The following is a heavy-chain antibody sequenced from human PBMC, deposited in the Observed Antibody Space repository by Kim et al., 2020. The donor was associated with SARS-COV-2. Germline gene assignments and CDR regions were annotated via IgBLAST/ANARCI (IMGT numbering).Heavy chain of an antibody. CDR3: ARDSHTHGYFDL. Sequence: GGSLRLSCVASGLIFSRYGMHWVRQAPGKGLEWVAVIWYDGTTKWNADSVKGRFIISRDNSNNTLHLQMNSLRVEDTAVYYCARDSHTHGYFDLWGHGTLVTVST. CDR1: GLIFSRYG. CDR2: IWYDGTTK. J-gene: IGHJ2*01. V-gene: IGHV3-33*01.